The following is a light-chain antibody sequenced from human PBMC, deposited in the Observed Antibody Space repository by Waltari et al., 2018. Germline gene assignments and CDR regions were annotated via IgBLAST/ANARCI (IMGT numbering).Light chain of an antibody. CDR1: QRVSRA. CDR2: GAS. V-gene: IGKV3-20*01. CDR3: QHYLRLPAT. J-gene: IGKJ1*01. Sequence: EILLTQPPGTLSLCPGERATLSCRASQRVSRALAWYQQKPVQAPRLLIYGASNRATGIPDRFSGSGSGTDFSLTISSLEPEDFAVYYCQHYLRLPATFGQGTKVEIK.